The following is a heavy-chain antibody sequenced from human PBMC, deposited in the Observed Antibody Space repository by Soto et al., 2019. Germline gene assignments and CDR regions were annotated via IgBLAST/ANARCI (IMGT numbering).Heavy chain of an antibody. D-gene: IGHD3-22*01. Sequence: QVQLVESGGGLVKPGGSLRLSCAASGFSFSDYYMSWVRQAPGKGLEWVSYMSGRGTTIYYADSVKGRFTISRDNAKNSLFLQMDNVRAEDTAVYFCARYSFGYVDYWVQGILVTVSS. V-gene: IGHV3-11*01. J-gene: IGHJ4*02. CDR3: ARYSFGYVDY. CDR2: MSGRGTTI. CDR1: GFSFSDYY.